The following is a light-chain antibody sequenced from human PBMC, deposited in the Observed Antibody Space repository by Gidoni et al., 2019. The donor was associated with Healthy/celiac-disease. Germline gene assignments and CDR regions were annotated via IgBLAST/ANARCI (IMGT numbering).Light chain of an antibody. CDR3: QSYDSSLSGSPHVV. J-gene: IGLJ2*01. Sequence: SVLTPPPSVSGAPGQRVTISCTGSSSNIGAGYDVHWYQQLPGTAPKLLIYGNSNRPSGVPDRFSGSKSGTSASLAITGLQAEDEADYYCQSYDSSLSGSPHVVFGGGTKLTVL. CDR2: GNS. V-gene: IGLV1-40*01. CDR1: SSNIGAGYD.